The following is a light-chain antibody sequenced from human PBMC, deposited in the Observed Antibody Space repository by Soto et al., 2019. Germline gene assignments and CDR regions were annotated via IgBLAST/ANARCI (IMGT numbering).Light chain of an antibody. V-gene: IGLV1-44*01. CDR2: SNN. CDR3: AAWDDSLNGVV. Sequence: QSVLTQPPSASGTPGQRFTISCSGSSSNIGSNTVNWYQQLPGTAPKLLSYSNNQRPSGVPDRFSGSKSGTSASLGISGLQCEDEADYYCAAWDDSLNGVVFGGGTKLTVL. CDR1: SSNIGSNT. J-gene: IGLJ2*01.